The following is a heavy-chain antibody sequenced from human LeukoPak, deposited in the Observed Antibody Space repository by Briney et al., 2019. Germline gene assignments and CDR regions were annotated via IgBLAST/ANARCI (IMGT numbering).Heavy chain of an antibody. CDR3: ARHYSSGTYPLDY. CDR2: IYSSGST. Sequence: PSETLSLTCTVSGGSISSSYWSWIRQPAGKGLEWIGRIYSSGSTNYNPSLKSRVTMSIDTSKNQFFLKLSSVTAADTALYYCARHYSSGTYPLDYWGQGTLVTVSS. CDR1: GGSISSSY. V-gene: IGHV4-4*07. D-gene: IGHD1-26*01. J-gene: IGHJ4*02.